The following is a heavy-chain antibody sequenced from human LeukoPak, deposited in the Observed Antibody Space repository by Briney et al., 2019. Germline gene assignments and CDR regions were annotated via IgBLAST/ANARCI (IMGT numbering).Heavy chain of an antibody. J-gene: IGHJ4*02. CDR1: GYSFTSYG. CDR3: ARDLRFTAQRSFDY. D-gene: IGHD5/OR15-5a*01. V-gene: IGHV1-18*01. Sequence: GASVKVSCKASGYSFTSYGISWVRQAPGQGLEWMGRISAYNGNTNYAQKLQGRVTMTTDTSTSTAYMELRSLRSDDTAVYYCARDLRFTAQRSFDYWGQGTLVTVSS. CDR2: ISAYNGNT.